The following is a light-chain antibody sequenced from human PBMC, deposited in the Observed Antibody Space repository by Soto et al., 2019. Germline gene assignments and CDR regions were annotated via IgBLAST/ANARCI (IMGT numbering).Light chain of an antibody. J-gene: IGKJ1*01. CDR1: QSISNW. CDR2: HAS. CDR3: QQYNSYPT. V-gene: IGKV1-5*01. Sequence: DIQMTQSPSTLPASVGDRVTITCRASQSISNWLAWYQQNPGTAPKLLSYHASTLERGVPSRFSGSGSGTEFTLTISSLQPDDFATYYCQQYNSYPTFGQGTKVDI.